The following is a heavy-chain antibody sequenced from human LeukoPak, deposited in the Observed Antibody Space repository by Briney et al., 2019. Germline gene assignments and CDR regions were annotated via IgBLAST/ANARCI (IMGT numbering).Heavy chain of an antibody. J-gene: IGHJ4*02. V-gene: IGHV3-9*01. CDR1: GFTFDDYA. Sequence: GGSLRLSCAASGFTFDDYAMHWVRQAPGKGLEWVSGISWNSGSIGYADSVKGRFTISRDNAKNSLYLQMNSLRAEDTALYYCAKDATYGDSYFAYWGQGTLVTVSS. D-gene: IGHD4-17*01. CDR2: ISWNSGSI. CDR3: AKDATYGDSYFAY.